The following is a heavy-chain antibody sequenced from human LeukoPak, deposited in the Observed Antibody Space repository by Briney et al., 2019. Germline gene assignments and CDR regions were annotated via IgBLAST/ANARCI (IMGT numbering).Heavy chain of an antibody. D-gene: IGHD3-22*01. V-gene: IGHV4-34*01. J-gene: IGHJ4*02. CDR3: ARGKRTLVVNYPFDY. CDR1: GGSFSGYY. Sequence: PSETLSLTCAVYGGSFSGYYWSWIRQPPGKGLEWIGEINHSGSTNYNPSLKSRVTISVDTSKNQFSLKLSSVTAADTAVYYCARGKRTLVVNYPFDYWGQGTLVTVSS. CDR2: INHSGST.